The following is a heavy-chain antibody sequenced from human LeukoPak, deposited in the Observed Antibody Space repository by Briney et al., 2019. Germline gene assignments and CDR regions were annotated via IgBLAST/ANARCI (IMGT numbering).Heavy chain of an antibody. CDR1: GFTFSSYE. CDR2: ISGSGTTI. CDR3: ARDSRGWYGRLDF. V-gene: IGHV3-48*03. J-gene: IGHJ4*02. Sequence: GGSLRLSCAASGFTFSSYEMNWVRQAPGKGLEWVSYISGSGTTIHYADSVKGRFTISRDNAKNSLYLQMNSLRGEDTAVCYCARDSRGWYGRLDFWGQGTLVTVSS. D-gene: IGHD6-19*01.